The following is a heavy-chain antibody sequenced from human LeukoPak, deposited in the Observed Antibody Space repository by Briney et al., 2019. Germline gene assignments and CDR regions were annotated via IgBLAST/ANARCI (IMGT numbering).Heavy chain of an antibody. CDR1: GFIFSREW. CDR3: TRGYVGIDY. Sequence: GGSLRLSCAASGFIFSREWMHWVRQAPGRGLVWVSRVNTDGSSTVYADSVKGRFTISRDNAKNTLFLQMNSLRAEDTAVYYCTRGYVGIDYWGQGTLVTVSS. CDR2: VNTDGSST. V-gene: IGHV3-74*03. D-gene: IGHD5-12*01. J-gene: IGHJ4*02.